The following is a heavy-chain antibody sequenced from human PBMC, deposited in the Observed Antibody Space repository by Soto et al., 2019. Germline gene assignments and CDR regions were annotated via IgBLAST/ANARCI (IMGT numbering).Heavy chain of an antibody. J-gene: IGHJ4*02. V-gene: IGHV4-30-4*01. CDR3: ARAFDDSSGYYGGLGY. CDR2: VYYSGST. CDR1: GGSISSGDYY. Sequence: PSETLSLTCTVSGGSISSGDYYRSWIRQPQEKGLAWIGYVYYSGSTYYNPSLKNRITISVDTPKNQLSLKLSSVTAADTAVYYCARAFDDSSGYYGGLGYWGQGTLVTVSS. D-gene: IGHD3-22*01.